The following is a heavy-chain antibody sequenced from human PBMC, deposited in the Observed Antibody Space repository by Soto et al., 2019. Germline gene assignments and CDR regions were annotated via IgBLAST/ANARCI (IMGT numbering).Heavy chain of an antibody. CDR2: ISYDGSNK. Sequence: GGSLRLSCAASGFTFSSYGMHWVRQAPGKGLEWVAVISYDGSNKYYADSVKGRFTISRDSAKNSLYLQMNSLRAEDTAVYYCARDYSSYGPFDYWGQGTLVTVSS. CDR1: GFTFSSYG. D-gene: IGHD5-18*01. V-gene: IGHV3-30*03. J-gene: IGHJ4*02. CDR3: ARDYSSYGPFDY.